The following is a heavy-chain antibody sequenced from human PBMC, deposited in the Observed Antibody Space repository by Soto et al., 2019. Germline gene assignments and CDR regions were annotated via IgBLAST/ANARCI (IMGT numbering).Heavy chain of an antibody. CDR3: ARDLPAAEDY. CDR1: GFTFSRYW. Sequence: EVQLVASGGGLVQPGGSLRLSCAASGFTFSRYWMHWVRQAPGKGLVWVSHINSDGSGTNYVDSVKGRFTISRDNAKNTLYLQVNSLRAEDTAVYYCARDLPAAEDYWGQGTLVTVSS. J-gene: IGHJ4*02. CDR2: INSDGSGT. V-gene: IGHV3-74*01. D-gene: IGHD6-25*01.